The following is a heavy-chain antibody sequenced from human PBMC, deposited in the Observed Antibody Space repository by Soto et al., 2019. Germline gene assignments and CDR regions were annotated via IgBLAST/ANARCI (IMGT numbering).Heavy chain of an antibody. J-gene: IGHJ3*02. CDR2: IYYSGST. Sequence: SETLSLTCTVSGGSISSGGYYWSWIRQHPXKGLEWIGYIYYSGSTYYNPSLKSRVTISVDTSKNQFSLKLSSVTAADTAVYYCARGSSGYYGGRADAFDIWGQGTMVTVSS. CDR1: GGSISSGGYY. D-gene: IGHD3-22*01. V-gene: IGHV4-31*03. CDR3: ARGSSGYYGGRADAFDI.